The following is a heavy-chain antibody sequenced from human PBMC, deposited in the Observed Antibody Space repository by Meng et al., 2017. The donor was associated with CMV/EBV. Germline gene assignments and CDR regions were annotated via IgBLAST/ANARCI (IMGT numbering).Heavy chain of an antibody. D-gene: IGHD3-10*01. J-gene: IGHJ6*02. V-gene: IGHV4-39*07. Sequence: GSLRLSCTVSGGSISSSSYYWGWIRQPPGKGLEWIGSIYYSGSTYYNPSLKSRVTISVGTSKNQFSLKLSSVTAADTAVYYCARDPGRVYYYYGMDVWGQGTTVTVSS. CDR3: ARDPGRVYYYYGMDV. CDR2: IYYSGST. CDR1: GGSISSSSYY.